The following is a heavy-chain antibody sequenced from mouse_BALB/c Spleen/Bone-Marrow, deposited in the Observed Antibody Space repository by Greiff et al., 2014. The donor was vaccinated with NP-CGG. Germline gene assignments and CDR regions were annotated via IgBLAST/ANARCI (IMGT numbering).Heavy chain of an antibody. CDR1: GFTFSSFG. CDR3: ARSRLRGYYFDY. D-gene: IGHD3-2*02. V-gene: IGHV5-17*02. J-gene: IGHJ2*01. CDR2: ISSVSSTI. Sequence: EVMLVESGGGLVQPGGSRKLSCAASGFTFSSFGMHWVRQAPEKGLEWVAYISSVSSTIYYADTLKGRFTISRDNPKNTLFLQMTSLRSEDAAMYYCARSRLRGYYFDYWGQGTTLTVSS.